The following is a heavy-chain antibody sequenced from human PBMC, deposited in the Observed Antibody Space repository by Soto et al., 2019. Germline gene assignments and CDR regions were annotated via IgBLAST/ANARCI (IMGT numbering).Heavy chain of an antibody. CDR2: IYYIGGT. J-gene: IGHJ4*02. D-gene: IGHD1-26*01. Sequence: SETLSLTCTVSGGSISRSFYYWGWIRQPPGKGLEWIGSIYYIGGTYYNPSLKSRVTISVDTSKNQFSLKLSSVTAADTAVYYCAKPSGSYLYYFDYWGQGTLVTVSS. CDR3: AKPSGSYLYYFDY. V-gene: IGHV4-39*01. CDR1: GGSISRSFYY.